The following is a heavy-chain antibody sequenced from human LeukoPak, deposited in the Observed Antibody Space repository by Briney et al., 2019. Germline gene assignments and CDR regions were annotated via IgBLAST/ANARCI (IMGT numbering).Heavy chain of an antibody. J-gene: IGHJ4*02. CDR1: GFTFSSYA. V-gene: IGHV3-23*01. CDR2: ISGSGGST. D-gene: IGHD3-22*01. Sequence: PGGSLRLSCAASGFTFSSYAMSWVRQAPGKGLEWVSAISGSGGSTYYADSVKGRFTISRDNSKNTLYLQMNSLRAEDTAVYYCAKDPYPIRNYYYDSSGYTPTGHSYFDYWGQGTLVTVSS. CDR3: AKDPYPIRNYYYDSSGYTPTGHSYFDY.